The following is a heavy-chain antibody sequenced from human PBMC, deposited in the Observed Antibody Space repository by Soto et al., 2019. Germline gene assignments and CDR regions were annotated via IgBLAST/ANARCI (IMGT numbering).Heavy chain of an antibody. CDR1: GGTFSSYA. Sequence: GASVKVSCKASGGTFSSYAISWVRQAPGQGLEWMGGIIPIFGTANYAQKFQGRVTITADESTSTAYMELSSLRSEDTAVYYCARAIYYYDSSGYSACYWGQGTLVTVSS. CDR2: IIPIFGTA. V-gene: IGHV1-69*13. J-gene: IGHJ4*02. D-gene: IGHD3-22*01. CDR3: ARAIYYYDSSGYSACY.